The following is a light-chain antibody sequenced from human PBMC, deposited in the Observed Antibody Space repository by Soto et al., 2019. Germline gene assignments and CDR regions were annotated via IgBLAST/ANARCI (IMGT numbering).Light chain of an antibody. Sequence: EIVLTQSPATLSLSPGERATLSCRASQSVSSYLAWFQQKPGQAPRLLIYDASNRATGIAARFNGSGSGTNVPLTIGILALVDIAFYYCQQRSNWPVITFGPRTKVEI. V-gene: IGKV3-11*01. J-gene: IGKJ3*01. CDR2: DAS. CDR3: QQRSNWPVIT. CDR1: QSVSSY.